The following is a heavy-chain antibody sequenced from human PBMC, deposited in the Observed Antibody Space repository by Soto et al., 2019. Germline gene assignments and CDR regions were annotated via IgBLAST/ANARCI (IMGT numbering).Heavy chain of an antibody. CDR1: GYSFTNYW. D-gene: IGHD6-13*01. CDR3: ARLQAAAGDNDLTFDY. CDR2: IDPSDSYI. V-gene: IGHV5-10-1*01. Sequence: GESLKISCKGSGYSFTNYWIGWVRRMPGKGLEWMGRIDPSDSYINYSPSFQGHVTISADKSISTAYLQWSSLKASDTAMYYCARLQAAAGDNDLTFDYWGQGTLVTVSS. J-gene: IGHJ4*02.